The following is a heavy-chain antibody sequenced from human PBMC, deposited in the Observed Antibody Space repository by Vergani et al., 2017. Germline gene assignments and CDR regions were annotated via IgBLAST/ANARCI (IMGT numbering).Heavy chain of an antibody. J-gene: IGHJ2*01. V-gene: IGHV3-30*04. CDR3: ARDPGRYDFWSGYRPRDWYFDL. CDR2: ISYDGSNK. CDR1: GFTFSSYA. D-gene: IGHD3-3*01. Sequence: QVQLVESGGGVVQPGRSLRLSCAASGFTFSSYAMHWVRQAPGKGLEWVAVISYDGSNKYYADSVKGRFTISRDNSKNTLYLQMNSLRAEDTALYYGARDPGRYDFWSGYRPRDWYFDLWGRGTLVTVSS.